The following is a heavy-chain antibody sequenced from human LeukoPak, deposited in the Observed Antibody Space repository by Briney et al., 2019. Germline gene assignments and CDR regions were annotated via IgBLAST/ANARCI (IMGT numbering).Heavy chain of an antibody. Sequence: GASVKVSCKASGYTFTSYAMNWVRQAPGQGLEWMGWINTNTGNPTYAQGFTGRFVFSLDTSVSTAYLQISSLEAEDTAVYYCARANYDFWSGYYTGDYWGQGTLVTVSS. CDR1: GYTFTSYA. CDR2: INTNTGNP. V-gene: IGHV7-4-1*02. J-gene: IGHJ4*02. D-gene: IGHD3-3*01. CDR3: ARANYDFWSGYYTGDY.